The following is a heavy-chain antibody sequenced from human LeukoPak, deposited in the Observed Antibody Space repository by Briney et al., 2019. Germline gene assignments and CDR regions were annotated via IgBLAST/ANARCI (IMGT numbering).Heavy chain of an antibody. Sequence: GGSLRLSCSASGFTFNSYAMSWVRQAPGKGLEWVSTISDSGAYTYYADSVEGRFTISRDNSKNTLYLQMNSLRVEDTAVYFCATRPASETYFAVFDYWGQGTLVTVSS. CDR2: ISDSGAYT. CDR3: ATRPASETYFAVFDY. D-gene: IGHD1-26*01. J-gene: IGHJ4*02. V-gene: IGHV3-23*01. CDR1: GFTFNSYA.